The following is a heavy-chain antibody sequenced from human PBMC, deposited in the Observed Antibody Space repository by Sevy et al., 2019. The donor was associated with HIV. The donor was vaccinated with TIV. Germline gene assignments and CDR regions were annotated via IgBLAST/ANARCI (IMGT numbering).Heavy chain of an antibody. CDR1: GFTFSNAW. Sequence: GGSLRLSCAAPGFTFSNAWMSWVRQAPGKGLEWVGRIKSKTDGGTTDYAAPVKDRFTISRDDSKNTLYLQMNSLKTEDTAVYYCTTGVGATTSYYYYYMDVWGKGTTVTVSS. V-gene: IGHV3-15*01. CDR2: IKSKTDGGTT. D-gene: IGHD1-26*01. J-gene: IGHJ6*03. CDR3: TTGVGATTSYYYYYMDV.